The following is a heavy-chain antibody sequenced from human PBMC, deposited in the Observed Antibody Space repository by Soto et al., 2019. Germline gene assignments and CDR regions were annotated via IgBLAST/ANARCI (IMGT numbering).Heavy chain of an antibody. CDR1: GYTFTSYY. Sequence: ASVKVSCKASGYTFTSYYMHWVRQAPGQGLEWMGIINPSGGSTSYAQKFQGRVTMTRDTSTSTVYMELSSLRSEDTAVYYCARPGAAAGTLGYGMDVWGQGTTVTVSS. CDR2: INPSGGST. D-gene: IGHD6-13*01. CDR3: ARPGAAAGTLGYGMDV. J-gene: IGHJ6*02. V-gene: IGHV1-46*01.